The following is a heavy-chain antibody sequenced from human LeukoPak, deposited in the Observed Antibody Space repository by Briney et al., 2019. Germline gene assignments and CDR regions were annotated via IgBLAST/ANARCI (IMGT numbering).Heavy chain of an antibody. J-gene: IGHJ6*02. D-gene: IGHD6-13*01. CDR1: GFTFSSYS. Sequence: GGSLRLSCAASGFTFSSYSMNWVRQAPGKGLEWVSSISSSSSYIYYADSVKGRFTISRDNSKNTLYLQMNSLRAEDTAVYYCARIPRKHPYSSSWYGGDSGMDVWGQGTTVTVSS. CDR2: ISSSSSYI. CDR3: ARIPRKHPYSSSWYGGDSGMDV. V-gene: IGHV3-21*01.